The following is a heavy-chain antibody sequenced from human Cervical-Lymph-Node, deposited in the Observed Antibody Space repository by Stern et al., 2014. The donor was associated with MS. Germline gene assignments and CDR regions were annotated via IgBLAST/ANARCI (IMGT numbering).Heavy chain of an antibody. V-gene: IGHV3-33*01. J-gene: IGHJ4*02. Sequence: VQLVESGGGVVQPGRSLRLSCAASGFSFSRYAMHWVRQAPGKGLEWVALIWYDGSNPYYADSVTGRFTISRDNFKNTLYLKMTSWRAEAPPVYYCASAYSSSHYSFDYWGQGPRVPVPS. CDR2: IWYDGSNP. D-gene: IGHD6-13*01. CDR1: GFSFSRYA. CDR3: ASAYSSSHYSFDY.